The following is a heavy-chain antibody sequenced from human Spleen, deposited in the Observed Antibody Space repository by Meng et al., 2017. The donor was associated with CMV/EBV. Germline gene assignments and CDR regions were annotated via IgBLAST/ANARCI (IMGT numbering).Heavy chain of an antibody. CDR1: GGSFSGYY. CDR2: INHSGST. CDR3: ARGHWDSYGYLDY. Sequence: QVRLQQWGAGLLKPSGTLSLTCAGYGGSFSGYYWSWIRQPPGKGLEWIGEINHSGSTNYNPSLKSRVTISVDTSKNQFSLKLSSVTAADTAVYYCARGHWDSYGYLDYWGQGTLVTVSS. J-gene: IGHJ4*02. D-gene: IGHD5-18*01. V-gene: IGHV4-34*01.